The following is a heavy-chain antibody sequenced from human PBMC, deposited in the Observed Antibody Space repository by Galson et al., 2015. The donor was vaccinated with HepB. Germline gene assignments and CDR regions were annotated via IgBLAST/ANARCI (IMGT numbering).Heavy chain of an antibody. D-gene: IGHD6-13*01. CDR3: ASSNSWYGSFDY. CDR2: IYTGGST. J-gene: IGHJ4*02. Sequence: SLRLSCAASGFTVSSNSMTWVRQAPGKGLEWVSLIYTGGSTSYADSVKGRFTISRDNSKNTLYLQMNSLRVEDTAVYYCASSNSWYGSFDYWGQGTLVTVSS. V-gene: IGHV3-53*01. CDR1: GFTVSSNS.